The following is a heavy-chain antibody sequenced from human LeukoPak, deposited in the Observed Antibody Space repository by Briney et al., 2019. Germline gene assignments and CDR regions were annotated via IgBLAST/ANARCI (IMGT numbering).Heavy chain of an antibody. D-gene: IGHD4-17*01. Sequence: PSETLSLTCTVSGGSISSYYWSWIRQPPGKGLEWIGYIYYSGSTNYNPSLKSRVTISVDTSKNQFSLKLSSVTAADTAVYYCATGHYGDYRLGNWGQGTLVTVSS. CDR2: IYYSGST. CDR1: GGSISSYY. CDR3: ATGHYGDYRLGN. V-gene: IGHV4-59*08. J-gene: IGHJ4*02.